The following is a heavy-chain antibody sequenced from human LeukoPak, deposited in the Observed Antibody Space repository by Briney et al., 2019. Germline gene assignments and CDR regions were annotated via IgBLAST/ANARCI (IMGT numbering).Heavy chain of an antibody. CDR2: ISWDGGST. Sequence: GGSLRLSCAASGFTFDDYTMHWVRHAPGKGLEWVSHISWDGGSTHYADSVKGRFTISRDNSKDSLYLQMNSLRSEDTALYYCTKEASISSGFDYWGQGTLVTVSS. J-gene: IGHJ4*02. CDR1: GFTFDDYT. CDR3: TKEASISSGFDY. D-gene: IGHD6-6*01. V-gene: IGHV3-43*01.